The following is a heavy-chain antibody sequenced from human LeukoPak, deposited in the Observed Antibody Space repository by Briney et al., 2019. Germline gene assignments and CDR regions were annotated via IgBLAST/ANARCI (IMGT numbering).Heavy chain of an antibody. Sequence: GGSLRLSCAASGFTFSSYSMNWVRQAPGKGLEWVSSISSGSDYIYYADSVKGRFTISRDNAKNSLYLQMNSLRAEDTAIYYCARDPWGTHAYWGQGTLVTVSS. CDR1: GFTFSSYS. V-gene: IGHV3-21*01. CDR3: ARDPWGTHAY. J-gene: IGHJ4*02. CDR2: ISSGSDYI. D-gene: IGHD3-16*01.